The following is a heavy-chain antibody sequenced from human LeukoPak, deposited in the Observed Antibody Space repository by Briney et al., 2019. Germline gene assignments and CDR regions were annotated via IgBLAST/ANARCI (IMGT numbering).Heavy chain of an antibody. V-gene: IGHV4-4*07. CDR1: GGSINSYY. J-gene: IGHJ4*02. CDR2: IYTSGST. Sequence: NPSETLSLTCTVSGGSINSYYWNWIRQPTGKALEWIGRIYTSGSTNYNPSLKSRVTMSVDTSKNQFSLKLSSVTAADTAVYYCARYSSGWMFDYWGQGTLVTVSS. CDR3: ARYSSGWMFDY. D-gene: IGHD6-19*01.